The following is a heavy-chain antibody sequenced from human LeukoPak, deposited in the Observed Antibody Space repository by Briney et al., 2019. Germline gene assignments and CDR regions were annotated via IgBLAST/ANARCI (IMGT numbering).Heavy chain of an antibody. CDR2: IRSRAYGGTT. V-gene: IGHV3-49*04. CDR3: SRVPINLWRDDGIDV. CDR1: GFTFGDHA. D-gene: IGHD3-10*01. Sequence: GGSLRLSCTASGFTFGDHAMSWVRQAPGKGLEWAGFIRSRAYGGTTEYAASVQGRFIISRDDSKCIAYLQLSSLKTEDTAVYYCSRVPINLWRDDGIDVWGQGTTVTVSS. J-gene: IGHJ6*02.